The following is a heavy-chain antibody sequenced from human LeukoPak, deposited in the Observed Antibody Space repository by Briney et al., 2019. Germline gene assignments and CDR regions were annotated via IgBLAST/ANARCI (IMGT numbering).Heavy chain of an antibody. D-gene: IGHD2-15*01. V-gene: IGHV4-39*07. J-gene: IGHJ4*02. CDR2: IYYSGST. CDR1: GGSISSSSYY. Sequence: PSETLSLTCTVSGGSISSSSYYWGWIRQPPGKGLEWIGSIYYSGSTYYNPSLKSRVTISVDTSKNQFSLKLSSVTAADTAVYYCARFANGKLGYCSGGSCYLPWYWGQGTLVTVSS. CDR3: ARFANGKLGYCSGGSCYLPWY.